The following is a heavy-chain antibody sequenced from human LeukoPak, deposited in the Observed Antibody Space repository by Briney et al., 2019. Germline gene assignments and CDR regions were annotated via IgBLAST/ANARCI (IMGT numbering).Heavy chain of an antibody. Sequence: GGSLRLSCAASGFTLNNYAMSWVRQAPGKGLEWVSGINDISTDRYYADSVRGRFSISRDNSKNTLYLQMNSLRAEDTAVYYCAKEVSSSWSHWGQGTLVTVSS. V-gene: IGHV3-23*01. CDR3: AKEVSSSWSH. CDR2: INDISTDR. J-gene: IGHJ4*02. CDR1: GFTLNNYA. D-gene: IGHD6-13*01.